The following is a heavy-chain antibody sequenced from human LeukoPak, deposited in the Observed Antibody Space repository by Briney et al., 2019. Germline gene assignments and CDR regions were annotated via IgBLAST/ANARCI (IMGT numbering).Heavy chain of an antibody. J-gene: IGHJ5*02. Sequence: TSPTLSLTCTVSGGSISSGSYYWSWIRQPAGKGLEWIGRIYTSGSTNYNPSLKSRVTISVDTSKNQFSLKLSSVTAADTAVYYCARVLWFGENWFDPWGQGTLVTVSS. CDR2: IYTSGST. CDR3: ARVLWFGENWFDP. V-gene: IGHV4-61*02. CDR1: GGSISSGSYY. D-gene: IGHD3-10*01.